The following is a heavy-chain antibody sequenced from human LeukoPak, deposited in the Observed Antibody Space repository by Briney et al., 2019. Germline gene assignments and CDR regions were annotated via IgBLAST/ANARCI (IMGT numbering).Heavy chain of an antibody. CDR1: GFTFSSYG. CDR3: AREMVPSRIRNYYDSSGYDI. J-gene: IGHJ3*02. V-gene: IGHV3-33*01. Sequence: GGSLRLSCAASGFTFSSYGMHWVRQAPGKGLEWVAVIWYDGSNKYYADSMKGRFTISRDNSKNTLYLQMNSLRAEDTAVYYCAREMVPSRIRNYYDSSGYDIWGQGTMVTVSS. CDR2: IWYDGSNK. D-gene: IGHD3-22*01.